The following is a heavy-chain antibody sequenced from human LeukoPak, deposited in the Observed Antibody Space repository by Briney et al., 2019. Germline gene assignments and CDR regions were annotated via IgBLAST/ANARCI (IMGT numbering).Heavy chain of an antibody. Sequence: TGGSLRLSCAASGFTFSSYGMSWVRQAPGKGLEWVSGISGSGDSTYYADSVKGRFTISRDNSKNTLYLQMNSLRAEDTAVYYCARRSGIAVAGAFDYWGQGALVTVSS. CDR3: ARRSGIAVAGAFDY. V-gene: IGHV3-23*01. CDR1: GFTFSSYG. J-gene: IGHJ4*02. CDR2: ISGSGDST. D-gene: IGHD6-19*01.